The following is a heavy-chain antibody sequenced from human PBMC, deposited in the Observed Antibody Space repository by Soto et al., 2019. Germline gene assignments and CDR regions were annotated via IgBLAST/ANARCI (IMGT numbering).Heavy chain of an antibody. D-gene: IGHD1-26*01. CDR1: GYTFTSYD. V-gene: IGHV1-8*01. CDR2: MNPNSGNT. J-gene: IGHJ6*02. CDR3: ARQWELSGYYYGMDV. Sequence: AAVKVSCKASGYTFTSYDINWVRQATGQGLEWMGWMNPNSGNTGYAQKFQGRVTMTRDTSISTAYMELSSLRSEDTAVYYCARQWELSGYYYGMDVWGQGTTVTVSS.